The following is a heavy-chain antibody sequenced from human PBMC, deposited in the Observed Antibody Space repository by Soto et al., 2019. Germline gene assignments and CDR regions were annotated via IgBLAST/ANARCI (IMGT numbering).Heavy chain of an antibody. D-gene: IGHD6-13*01. J-gene: IGHJ6*02. CDR2: IYYSGST. CDR1: GGSISSGGYY. CDR3: ASREIAAAVKTYYYGMDV. V-gene: IGHV4-31*03. Sequence: SETLSLTCTVSGGSISSGGYYWSWIRQHPGKGLKWIGYIYYSGSTYYNPSLKSRVTISVDTSKNQFSLKLSSVTAADTAVYYCASREIAAAVKTYYYGMDVWGQGTTVTVS.